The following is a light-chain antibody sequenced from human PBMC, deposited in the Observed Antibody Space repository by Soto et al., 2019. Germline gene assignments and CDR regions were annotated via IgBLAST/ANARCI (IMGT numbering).Light chain of an antibody. CDR3: QQYNSYS. CDR1: QSSSNW. Sequence: DIQMTQSPSTRHASVLELVTSTCRASQSSSNWLAWYQQKPGTAPKVLIYHASNLQSGVPSRFSGSGSGTEFTLTISSLQPDDFATYYCQQYNSYSFGQGTKVDIK. J-gene: IGKJ1*01. V-gene: IGKV1-5*01. CDR2: HAS.